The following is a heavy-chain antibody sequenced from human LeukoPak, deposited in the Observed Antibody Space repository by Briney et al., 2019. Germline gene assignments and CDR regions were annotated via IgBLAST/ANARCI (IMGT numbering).Heavy chain of an antibody. CDR3: AKDWRSGWYHFDY. D-gene: IGHD6-19*01. Sequence: GGSLRLSCAASGFTFNNYWIHWVRQAPGKGLVWVSRIDPAGGSTNYADSVKGRFTISRDNSKNTLYLQMNSLRAEDTAVYYCAKDWRSGWYHFDYWGQGTLVTVSS. CDR1: GFTFNNYW. CDR2: IDPAGGST. V-gene: IGHV3-74*01. J-gene: IGHJ4*02.